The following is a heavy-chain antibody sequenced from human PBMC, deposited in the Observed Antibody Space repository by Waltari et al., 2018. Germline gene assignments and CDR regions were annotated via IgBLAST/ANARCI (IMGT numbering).Heavy chain of an antibody. V-gene: IGHV3-21*01. J-gene: IGHJ4*02. CDR3: ASPAFMVNSGSSTPHDY. D-gene: IGHD3-10*01. Sequence: EVQLVESGGGLVKPGGSLRLSCAASGFTFSSYSMNWVRQAPGKGLEWVSSISSSSSYIYYADSVKGRFTISRDNAKNSLYLQMNSLRAEDTAVYYCASPAFMVNSGSSTPHDYWGQGTLVTVSS. CDR2: ISSSSSYI. CDR1: GFTFSSYS.